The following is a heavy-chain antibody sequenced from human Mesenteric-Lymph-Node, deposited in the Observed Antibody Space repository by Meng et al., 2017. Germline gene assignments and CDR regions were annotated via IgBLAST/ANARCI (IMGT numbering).Heavy chain of an antibody. D-gene: IGHD5-18*01. J-gene: IGHJ4*02. CDR2: ISSSSNYI. CDR3: ARDTPGLLFDY. CDR1: GFIFSSYT. V-gene: IGHV3-21*01. Sequence: EVQLVESGGGLVKPGGSLRLSCAASGFIFSSYTMNWVCRAPGKGREWVSSISSSSNYIYSADSVKGRFTISRDNAKNSLYLKMNSLRDEDTAVYYCARDTPGLLFDYWGQGTLVTVSS.